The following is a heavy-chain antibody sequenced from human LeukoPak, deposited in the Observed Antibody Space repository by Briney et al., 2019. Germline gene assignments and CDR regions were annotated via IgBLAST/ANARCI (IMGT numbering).Heavy chain of an antibody. CDR2: IYDSGTT. CDR1: GGSISSHY. D-gene: IGHD1-1*01. Sequence: SETLSLTCTLPGGSISSHYWCRIRQPPGKGLEWIGYIYDSGTTNYNPSLKSRVTISVGTSKNQFSLKLSSVTAADTAGYYCARETWNYDYYYMDVWGKGTTVTVSS. CDR3: ARETWNYDYYYMDV. J-gene: IGHJ6*03. V-gene: IGHV4-59*11.